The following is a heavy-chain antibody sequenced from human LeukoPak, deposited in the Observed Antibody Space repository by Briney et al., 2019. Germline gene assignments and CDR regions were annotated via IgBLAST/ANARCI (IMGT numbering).Heavy chain of an antibody. CDR1: GFTFSRHG. J-gene: IGHJ4*02. D-gene: IGHD5-12*01. V-gene: IGHV3-30*03. Sequence: GGSLRLSCAASGFTFSRHGIHWVRQAPGKGLEWVAVISYDGSSKYYADSVKGRFTISRDNSKNTLYLQMNSLRAEDTAVYYCARNRAVGYAPGDYWGQGTLVTVSS. CDR2: ISYDGSSK. CDR3: ARNRAVGYAPGDY.